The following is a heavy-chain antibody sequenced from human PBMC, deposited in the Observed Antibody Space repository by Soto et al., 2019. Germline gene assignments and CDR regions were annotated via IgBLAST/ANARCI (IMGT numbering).Heavy chain of an antibody. D-gene: IGHD1-26*01. J-gene: IGHJ2*01. Sequence: PSETLSLTCTVSGGSISNGDYYWSWIRQPPGKGLEWIGYIYYSGSTYYNPSLKSRVTISVDTSKNQFSLKLSSVTAADTAVYYCARGFSGSLSFKDRYWYFDLWGRGTLVNVSS. CDR2: IYYSGST. V-gene: IGHV4-30-4*01. CDR3: ARGFSGSLSFKDRYWYFDL. CDR1: GGSISNGDYY.